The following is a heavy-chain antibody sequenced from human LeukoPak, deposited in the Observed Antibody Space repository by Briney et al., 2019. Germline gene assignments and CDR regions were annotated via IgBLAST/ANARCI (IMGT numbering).Heavy chain of an antibody. CDR2: INSDGSST. V-gene: IGHV3-74*01. D-gene: IGHD3-10*01. CDR3: ARVPYYYGSGSYYPYFDY. Sequence: GGSLRLSCAASGFTFSSYWMHSVRQAPGKGLVWVSRINSDGSSTSYADSVKGRFTISRDNAKSTLYLQMNSLRAEDTAVYYCARVPYYYGSGSYYPYFDYWGQGTLVTASS. J-gene: IGHJ4*02. CDR1: GFTFSSYW.